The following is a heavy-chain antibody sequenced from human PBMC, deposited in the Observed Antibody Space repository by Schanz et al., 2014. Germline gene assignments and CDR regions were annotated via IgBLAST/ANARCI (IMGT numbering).Heavy chain of an antibody. CDR3: AKDGPGGSGSYSADGGMDV. D-gene: IGHD3-10*01. V-gene: IGHV3-23*04. J-gene: IGHJ6*02. Sequence: EVQVVESGGGLVPPGGSLRLSCAASGFNFSDYAMCWVRQAPGKGLEWVSAISGGGGTTYYTDSVKGRFTISRDNSKSTLYLQMNSLRAEDTAVYYCAKDGPGGSGSYSADGGMDVWGQGTTVNVSS. CDR2: ISGGGGTT. CDR1: GFNFSDYA.